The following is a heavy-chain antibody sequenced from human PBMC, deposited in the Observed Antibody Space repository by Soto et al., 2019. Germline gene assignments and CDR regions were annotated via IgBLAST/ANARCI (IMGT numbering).Heavy chain of an antibody. V-gene: IGHV3-23*01. D-gene: IGHD3-10*01. CDR2: ISGSGGST. J-gene: IGHJ4*02. CDR1: GFTFSTYR. Sequence: GGSLRLSCEASGFTFSTYRMNWVRQAPGKGLEWVSAISGSGGSTYYADSVKGRFTISRDNSKNTLYLQMNSLGAEDTAVYYCVKADYYGSGYFDYWGQGTLVTAPQ. CDR3: VKADYYGSGYFDY.